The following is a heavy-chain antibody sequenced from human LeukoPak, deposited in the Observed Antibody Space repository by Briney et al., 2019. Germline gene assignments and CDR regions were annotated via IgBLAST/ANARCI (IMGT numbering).Heavy chain of an antibody. Sequence: GASVTVSFTASGYTFTFYYLHWVRQAPGQGLEWGGWINPNSGGTTSAQRVQGRVTMTRHTSSSTAYMELRRLRSDDTATYYCAKTQGRRFSSLEFDSWGQGTLVTVSS. D-gene: IGHD5-18*01. CDR3: AKTQGRRFSSLEFDS. J-gene: IGHJ4*02. V-gene: IGHV1-2*02. CDR1: GYTFTFYY. CDR2: INPNSGGT.